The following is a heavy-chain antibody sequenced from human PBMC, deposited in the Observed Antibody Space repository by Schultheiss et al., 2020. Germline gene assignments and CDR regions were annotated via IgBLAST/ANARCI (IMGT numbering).Heavy chain of an antibody. Sequence: SETLSLTCTVSGGSISSGDYYWSWIRQPPGKGLEWIGYIYYSGSTYYNPSLKSRVTISVDTSKNQFSLKLTSVTAADTAVYYCARVSGTGEVVFVWGGYYYYGMDVWGQGTTVTVSS. CDR1: GGSISSGDYY. D-gene: IGHD7-27*01. J-gene: IGHJ6*02. V-gene: IGHV4-30-4*01. CDR3: ARVSGTGEVVFVWGGYYYYGMDV. CDR2: IYYSGST.